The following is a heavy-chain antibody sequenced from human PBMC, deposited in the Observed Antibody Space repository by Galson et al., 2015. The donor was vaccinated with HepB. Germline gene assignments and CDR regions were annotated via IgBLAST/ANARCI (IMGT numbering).Heavy chain of an antibody. CDR3: AKQLIAAGTRGPFDD. CDR2: ISDSGGTT. V-gene: IGHV3-23*01. Sequence: SLRLSCAASGFTFSSYAMSWVRQAPGKGLEWVSGISDSGGTTNYADSVKGRFTISRDNSKNTLYVQMNSLRAEDTAVYYCAKQLIAAGTRGPFDDWGQGILVTVSS. J-gene: IGHJ4*02. CDR1: GFTFSSYA. D-gene: IGHD6-13*01.